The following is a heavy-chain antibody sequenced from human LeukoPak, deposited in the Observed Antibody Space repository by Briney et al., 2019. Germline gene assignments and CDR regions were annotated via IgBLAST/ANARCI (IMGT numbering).Heavy chain of an antibody. CDR1: GGTFSSYT. Sequence: GSSVKVSCKASGGTFSSYTISWVRQAPGQGLEWMGRIIPILGIANYAQKFQGRVTITADKSTSTAYMGLSSLRSEDTAVYYCARHKYDSSGYYSEDYWGQGTLVTVSS. V-gene: IGHV1-69*02. CDR3: ARHKYDSSGYYSEDY. D-gene: IGHD3-22*01. J-gene: IGHJ4*02. CDR2: IIPILGIA.